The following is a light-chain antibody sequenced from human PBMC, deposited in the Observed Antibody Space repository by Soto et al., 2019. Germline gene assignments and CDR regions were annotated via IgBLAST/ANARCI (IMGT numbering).Light chain of an antibody. V-gene: IGKV3-11*01. Sequence: EVVLTQSPATLSLSPGERATLSCRASQSIRNYVVWFQQKPGQAPRLLIYDASTRAAGIPARFSGSGSGTDFTLTISSLEPEDIAVYYCQQRSNWPRTFGGGTRVEIK. CDR2: DAS. J-gene: IGKJ4*01. CDR1: QSIRNY. CDR3: QQRSNWPRT.